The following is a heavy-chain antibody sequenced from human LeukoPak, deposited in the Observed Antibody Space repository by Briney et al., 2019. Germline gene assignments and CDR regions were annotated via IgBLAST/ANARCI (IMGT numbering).Heavy chain of an antibody. J-gene: IGHJ4*02. V-gene: IGHV3-23*01. CDR3: AKDQWRGSGSYTIDY. CDR2: ISGSGGST. D-gene: IGHD3-10*01. CDR1: GFTFSSYA. Sequence: GGSLRLSCAASGFTFSSYAMHWVRQAPGKGLEWVSAISGSGGSTYYADSVKGRFTISRDNSKNTLYLQMNSLRAEDTAVYYCAKDQWRGSGSYTIDYWGQGTLVTVSS.